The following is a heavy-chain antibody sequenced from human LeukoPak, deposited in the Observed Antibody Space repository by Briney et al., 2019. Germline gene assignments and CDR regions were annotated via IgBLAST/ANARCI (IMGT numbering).Heavy chain of an antibody. J-gene: IGHJ4*02. CDR3: ARRARATGGGDYFDY. D-gene: IGHD2-15*01. CDR1: GYSISSSNW. CDR2: IYYSGST. V-gene: IGHV4-28*01. Sequence: SETLSLTCAVSGYSISSSNWWGWIRQPPGKGLEWIGYIYYSGSTYYNPSLKSRVTMSVDTSKNQFSLQLRSVTAADTAVYYCARRARATGGGDYFDYWGQGTLVTVSS.